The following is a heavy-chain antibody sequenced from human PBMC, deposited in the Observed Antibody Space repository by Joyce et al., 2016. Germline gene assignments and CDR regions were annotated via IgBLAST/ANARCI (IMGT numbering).Heavy chain of an antibody. CDR2: SNPNSGGT. Sequence: QVQLVQSGAEVKKPGASVTVSCKTSGYTFTGYYMHWVRQAPGQGLEWMGWSNPNSGGTNYAQKFQGRVTMTRDTSINTAYMELSRLRSDDTAVYYCARGVELWPVMDVWGQGTTVTVSS. V-gene: IGHV1-2*02. J-gene: IGHJ6*02. CDR1: GYTFTGYY. D-gene: IGHD3-10*01. CDR3: ARGVELWPVMDV.